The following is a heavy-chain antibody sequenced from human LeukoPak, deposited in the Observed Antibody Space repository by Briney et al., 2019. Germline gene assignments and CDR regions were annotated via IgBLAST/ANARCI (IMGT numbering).Heavy chain of an antibody. CDR1: GFTFRNYA. Sequence: PGRSLRLSCAASGFTFRNYAMTLVRQAPGKGLEWVSAISGGSSTYFADSVKGRFTISRDDSENTVYLQMNSLRAEDTAVYYCAKKGGYDSSGYLPLEYWGQGTLVTVSS. D-gene: IGHD3-22*01. CDR3: AKKGGYDSSGYLPLEY. CDR2: ISGGSST. V-gene: IGHV3-23*01. J-gene: IGHJ4*02.